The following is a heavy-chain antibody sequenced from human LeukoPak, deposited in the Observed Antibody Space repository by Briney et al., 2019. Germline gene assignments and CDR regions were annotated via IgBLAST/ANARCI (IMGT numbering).Heavy chain of an antibody. CDR1: GFTFSSYN. CDR3: ARVGAASDSSGKGQLPAHFDY. D-gene: IGHD3-22*01. CDR2: ISTTTGSI. V-gene: IGHV3-48*01. J-gene: IGHJ4*02. Sequence: PGGSLRLSCEASGFTFSSYNMKWVRQAPGKGLECISYISTTTGSIYYSDSVKGRFSASRDNAKNSLYLQMNSLRAEDTALYYCARVGAASDSSGKGQLPAHFDYWGQGTLVTVSS.